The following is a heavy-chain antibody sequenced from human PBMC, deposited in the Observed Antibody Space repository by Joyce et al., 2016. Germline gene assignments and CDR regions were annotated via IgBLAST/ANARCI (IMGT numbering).Heavy chain of an antibody. V-gene: IGHV1-2*02. D-gene: IGHD4-23*01. CDR1: GFSFSGYY. J-gene: IGHJ4*02. CDR3: AREYGGTFYFDY. Sequence: QVQLVQSGAEVKNPGASVKVSCKATGFSFSGYYIHWVRQAPGQGLEWMGWINPDRGDTMYAQKCQGRVTMTRDTSISTVYLELGRLTSDDTALYYCAREYGGTFYFDYWGQVTLVTVSS. CDR2: INPDRGDT.